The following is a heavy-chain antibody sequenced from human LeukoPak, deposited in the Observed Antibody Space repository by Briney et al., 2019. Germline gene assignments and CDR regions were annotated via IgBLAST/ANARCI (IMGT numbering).Heavy chain of an antibody. D-gene: IGHD2-2*03. CDR3: ARAPEVVIVAPHFDY. V-gene: IGHV4-59*01. CDR2: IYYSGST. Sequence: SETLSLTCAVYGGSFSGYYWSWIRQPPGKGLEWIGYIYYSGSTNYNPSLKSRVTISVDTSKNQFSLKLSSVTAADTAVYYCARAPEVVIVAPHFDYWGQGTLVTVSS. J-gene: IGHJ4*02. CDR1: GGSFSGYY.